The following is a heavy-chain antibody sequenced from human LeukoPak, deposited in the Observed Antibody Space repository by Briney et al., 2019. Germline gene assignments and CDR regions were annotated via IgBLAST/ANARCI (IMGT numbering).Heavy chain of an antibody. V-gene: IGHV3-7*01. Sequence: GGSLRLSCAASGFTFSSYWMSWVRQAPGKGLEWVANIKQDGSEKYYVDSVKGRFTISRDNAKNSLYLQMNSLRAEDTAVYYCASVSMVRGVWGYHFDYWGQGTLVTVSS. J-gene: IGHJ4*02. CDR2: IKQDGSEK. D-gene: IGHD3-10*01. CDR1: GFTFSSYW. CDR3: ASVSMVRGVWGYHFDY.